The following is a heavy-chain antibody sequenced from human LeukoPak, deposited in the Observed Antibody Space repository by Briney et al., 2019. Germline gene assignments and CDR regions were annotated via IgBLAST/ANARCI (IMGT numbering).Heavy chain of an antibody. V-gene: IGHV3-48*04. CDR3: ARDRGGSYSAIDY. CDR1: GFTFSSYS. CDR2: ISSSSSTI. D-gene: IGHD1-26*01. J-gene: IGHJ4*02. Sequence: GGSLRLSCAASGFTFSSYSMNWVRQAPGKGLEWASFISSSSSTIYYADSVKGRFTISRDNAKNSLYLQMNSLRAEDTAVYYCARDRGGSYSAIDYWGQGTLVTVSS.